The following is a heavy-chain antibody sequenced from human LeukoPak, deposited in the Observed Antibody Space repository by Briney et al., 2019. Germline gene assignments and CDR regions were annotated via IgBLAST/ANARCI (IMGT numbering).Heavy chain of an antibody. J-gene: IGHJ5*02. V-gene: IGHV1-69*01. CDR1: GGTFSSYA. Sequence: SVKVSCKASGGTFSSYAISWVRQAPGQGLEWMGGIIPIFGTANYAQKFQGGVTITADESTSTAYMELSSLRSEDTAVYYCARDHCSSTSCYTWNWFDPWGQGTLVTVSS. D-gene: IGHD2-2*02. CDR3: ARDHCSSTSCYTWNWFDP. CDR2: IIPIFGTA.